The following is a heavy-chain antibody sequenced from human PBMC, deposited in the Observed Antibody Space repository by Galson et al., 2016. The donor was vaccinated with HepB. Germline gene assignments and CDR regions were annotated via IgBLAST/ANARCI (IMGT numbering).Heavy chain of an antibody. V-gene: IGHV4-38-2*01. CDR2: TYYIGST. CDR1: GYSITSGSY. Sequence: SETLSLTCAVSGYSITSGSYWAWIRQPPGKGLEWTGSTYYIGSTYYNPSLESRVTLSVDMAKNQIFLQLSSVTAADAAVYYCAKGWGTASTDPYYYAGMDVWGQGTTVTVSS. D-gene: IGHD3-16*01. CDR3: AKGWGTASTDPYYYAGMDV. J-gene: IGHJ6*02.